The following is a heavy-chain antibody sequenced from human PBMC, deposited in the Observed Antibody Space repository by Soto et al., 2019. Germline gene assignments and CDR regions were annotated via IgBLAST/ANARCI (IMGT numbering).Heavy chain of an antibody. CDR2: IWYDGSNK. Sequence: QVQLVESGGGVVQPGRSLRLSCAASGFTFSRYGMHWVRQAPGKGLEWVAVIWYDGSNKYYADSVKGRFTISRDNSKNTLYLQMNSLRAEHTAVYSCAREGWPFDYYYGMDVWGQGTTVTVSS. CDR1: GFTFSRYG. V-gene: IGHV3-33*01. D-gene: IGHD6-19*01. CDR3: AREGWPFDYYYGMDV. J-gene: IGHJ6*02.